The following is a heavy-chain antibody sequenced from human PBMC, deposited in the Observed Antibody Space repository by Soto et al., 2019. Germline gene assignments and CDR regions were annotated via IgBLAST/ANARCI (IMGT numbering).Heavy chain of an antibody. CDR2: IYYSGST. J-gene: IGHJ4*02. Sequence: DTLSLTCPFSGGTLSRYYWSWIRQHPGKGLEWIGYIYYSGSTNYNPSLKSRVTISVDTSKNQFSLKLSSVTAADTAVYYCAVARRGYWGQGTLVYVSS. CDR3: AVARRGY. CDR1: GGTLSRYY. D-gene: IGHD5-12*01. V-gene: IGHV4-59*01.